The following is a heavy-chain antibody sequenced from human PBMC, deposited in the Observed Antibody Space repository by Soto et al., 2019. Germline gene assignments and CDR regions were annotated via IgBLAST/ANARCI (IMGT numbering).Heavy chain of an antibody. CDR1: GYSFTSYW. V-gene: IGHV5-51*01. CDR2: IYPGDSDT. D-gene: IGHD1-20*01. J-gene: IGHJ5*02. CDR3: ARTLNRNDRNWFVP. Sequence: GESLKISCKGSGYSFTSYWIGWVRQIPGKGLEWMGIIYPGDSDTRYSPSFQGQVTISADKSISTAYLQWSSLKTSDTAMYYCARTLNRNDRNWFVPWGQGTLVTVSS.